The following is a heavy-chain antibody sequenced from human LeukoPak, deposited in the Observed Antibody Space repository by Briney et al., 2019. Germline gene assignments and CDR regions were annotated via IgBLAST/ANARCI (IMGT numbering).Heavy chain of an antibody. V-gene: IGHV5-51*01. CDR3: ARFVLGGFAVGY. J-gene: IGHJ4*02. CDR2: IYPGDSDT. CDR1: GYSFTSYW. D-gene: IGHD4-23*01. Sequence: RGASLQISCKGSGYSFTSYWIGWVRQLPGKGLEWMGIIYPGDSDTRYSPSFQGQVTISADKSISTAYLQWSRLKASDTAMYYWARFVLGGFAVGYWGQGTRVPGPS.